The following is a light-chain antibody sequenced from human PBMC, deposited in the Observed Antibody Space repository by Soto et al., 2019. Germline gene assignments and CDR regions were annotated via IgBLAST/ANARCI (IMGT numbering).Light chain of an antibody. CDR1: SSNIGSNT. CDR3: AAWDDSLNGVV. CDR2: SNN. V-gene: IGLV1-44*01. Sequence: QSVLTQPPSASGTPGQRVTISCSGSSSNIGSNTVNWYQQLPGTAPKLLIYSNNQRPSGVPVRFSGSKSGTSASLAISGLQSEDEADYYCAAWDDSLNGVVFGGGPKLTVL. J-gene: IGLJ2*01.